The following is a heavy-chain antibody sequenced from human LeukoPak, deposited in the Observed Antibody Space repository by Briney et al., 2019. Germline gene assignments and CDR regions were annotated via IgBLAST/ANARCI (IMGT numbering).Heavy chain of an antibody. CDR3: ARATEGYCTNGVCPDAFDI. CDR2: INSDGSST. J-gene: IGHJ3*02. CDR1: GFTFSSYW. V-gene: IGHV3-74*01. Sequence: GGSLRLSCAASGFTFSSYWMHWVRQAPGKGLVWVSRINSDGSSTSYADSVKGRFTISRDNAKNTLYLQMNSLRAEDTAVYYCARATEGYCTNGVCPDAFDIWGQGTMVTVSS. D-gene: IGHD2-8*01.